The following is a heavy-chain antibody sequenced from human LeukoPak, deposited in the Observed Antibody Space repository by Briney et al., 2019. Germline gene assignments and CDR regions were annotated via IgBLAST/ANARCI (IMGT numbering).Heavy chain of an antibody. CDR3: ARGVAIRQIHAFDI. D-gene: IGHD3-3*01. Sequence: SETLSLTCTVSGGSISSGDYYWSWIRQPPGKGLEWIGYIYYSGGTYYNPSLKSRVTISVDTSKNQFSLKLSSVTAADTAVYYCARGVAIRQIHAFDIWGQGTMVTVSS. CDR1: GGSISSGDYY. CDR2: IYYSGGT. V-gene: IGHV4-30-4*01. J-gene: IGHJ3*02.